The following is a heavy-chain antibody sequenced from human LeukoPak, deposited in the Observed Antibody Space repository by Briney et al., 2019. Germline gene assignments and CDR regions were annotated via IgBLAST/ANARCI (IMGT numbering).Heavy chain of an antibody. D-gene: IGHD1-26*01. Sequence: SETLSVTCAVYGGSFSGYYWSWIRQPPGKGLEWIGEINHSGSTNYNPSLKSRVTISVDTSKNQFSLKLSSVTAADTAVYYCARGYRELRRDFDYWGQGTLVTVSS. V-gene: IGHV4-34*01. CDR3: ARGYRELRRDFDY. CDR1: GGSFSGYY. CDR2: INHSGST. J-gene: IGHJ4*02.